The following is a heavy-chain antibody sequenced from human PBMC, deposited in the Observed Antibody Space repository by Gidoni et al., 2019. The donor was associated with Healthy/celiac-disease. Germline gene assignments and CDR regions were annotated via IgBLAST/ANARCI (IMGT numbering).Heavy chain of an antibody. Sequence: QVQLVQSGAEVKKPGASVKVSCKASGYTFTGYYMHWVRQAPGQGLEWMGRINPNSGGTNYAQKFQGRVTMTRDTSISTAYMELSRLRSDDTAVYYCARGQDIVVVPAAMSGPIKLCFDPWGQGTLVTVSS. J-gene: IGHJ5*02. CDR2: INPNSGGT. V-gene: IGHV1-2*06. CDR3: ARGQDIVVVPAAMSGPIKLCFDP. CDR1: GYTFTGYY. D-gene: IGHD2-2*01.